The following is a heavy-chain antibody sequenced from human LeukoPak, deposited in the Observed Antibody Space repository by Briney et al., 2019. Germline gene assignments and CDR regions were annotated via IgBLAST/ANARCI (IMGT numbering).Heavy chain of an antibody. D-gene: IGHD5-24*01. CDR3: AREGMANGYYFDY. CDR2: IIPILGIA. V-gene: IGHV1-69*04. Sequence: PLASVKVSCKASGGTFSSYAISWVRQAPGQGLEWMGRIIPILGIANYAQKFQGRVTITADKSTSTAYMELSSLRPEDTAVYYCAREGMANGYYFDYWGQGTLVTVSS. CDR1: GGTFSSYA. J-gene: IGHJ4*02.